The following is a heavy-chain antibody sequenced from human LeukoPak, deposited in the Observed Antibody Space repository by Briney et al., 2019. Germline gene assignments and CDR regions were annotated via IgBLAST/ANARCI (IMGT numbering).Heavy chain of an antibody. J-gene: IGHJ2*01. CDR2: IYYSGST. D-gene: IGHD4-23*01. CDR1: GGSISGYY. V-gene: IGHV4-59*01. Sequence: SETLSLTCTVSGGSISGYYYSWIRPPPGKGLEWIGYIYYSGSTNYNPALKSRVTISLDTSKNQFSLKLSSVTTADTAVYYCARSVVTLYWYFDLWGRGTLVTVSS. CDR3: ARSVVTLYWYFDL.